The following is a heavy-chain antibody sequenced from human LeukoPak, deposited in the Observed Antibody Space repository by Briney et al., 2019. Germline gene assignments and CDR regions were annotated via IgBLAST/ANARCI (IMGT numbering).Heavy chain of an antibody. J-gene: IGHJ4*02. CDR3: ARDRPTNVEMATTTSDY. CDR1: GYTFTSYD. CDR2: MNPNSGNT. V-gene: IGHV1-8*02. D-gene: IGHD5-24*01. Sequence: AASVKVSCKASGYTFTSYDINWVRQATGQGLEWMGWMNPNSGNTGYAQKFQGRVTMTRNTSISTAYMELSSLRSEDTAVYYCARDRPTNVEMATTTSDYWGQGTLVTVSS.